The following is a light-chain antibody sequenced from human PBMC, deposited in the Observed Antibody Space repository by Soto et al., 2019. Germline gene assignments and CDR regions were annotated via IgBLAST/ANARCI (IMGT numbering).Light chain of an antibody. CDR1: SSDIGAGYD. J-gene: IGLJ1*01. CDR3: QSYDTSLGYV. V-gene: IGLV1-40*01. CDR2: TNN. Sequence: QSVLTQPPSVSGAPGQRVTISCTGSSSDIGAGYDVHWYQQLPGTAPKLLIYTNNNRPSGVPDRFSGSKSGTSASLAITGLQAEDEADYHCQSYDTSLGYVFGSGTKLTVL.